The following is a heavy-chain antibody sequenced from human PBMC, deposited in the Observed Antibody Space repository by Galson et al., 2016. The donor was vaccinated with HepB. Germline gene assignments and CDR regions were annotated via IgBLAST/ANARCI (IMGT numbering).Heavy chain of an antibody. CDR3: AKDGHPSPIGGSGTFFSYYQYYYVDV. CDR2: ISGSGDST. D-gene: IGHD3-10*01. CDR1: GFTFSSYA. Sequence: SLRLSCAASGFTFSSYAMTWIRQAPGKGLEWVSSISGSGDSTIYADSVKGRFTISRDNSKHTLYLQMNSLRAEDTAVYYCAKDGHPSPIGGSGTFFSYYQYYYVDVWGKGTTVTVSS. V-gene: IGHV3-23*01. J-gene: IGHJ6*03.